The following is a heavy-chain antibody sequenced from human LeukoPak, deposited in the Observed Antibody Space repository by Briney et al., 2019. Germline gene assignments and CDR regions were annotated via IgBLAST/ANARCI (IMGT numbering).Heavy chain of an antibody. D-gene: IGHD3-16*01. Sequence: SETLSRTCTVSGCSISSGSYYWTWIRQPAGTGLQCIGGIFTSGTTSYNPSLKSRLTISLDMSKSQFSLKLTSVTAADTAVYFCARGGGTLHYMDVWGKGTTVTISS. CDR2: IFTSGTT. J-gene: IGHJ6*03. CDR1: GCSISSGSYY. V-gene: IGHV4-61*02. CDR3: ARGGGTLHYMDV.